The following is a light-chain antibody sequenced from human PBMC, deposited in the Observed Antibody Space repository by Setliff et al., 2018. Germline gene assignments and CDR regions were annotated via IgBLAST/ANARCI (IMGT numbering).Light chain of an antibody. V-gene: IGLV2-14*01. Sequence: QSVLTQPASVSGSPGQSITISCTGTSSDVGGYNNVSWYQQHPGKAPKLMIYEVSDRPSGVSNRFSGSKSGNTASLTISGLQAEDGADYYCTSYTSSRTYVFGTGTKVTVL. J-gene: IGLJ1*01. CDR2: EVS. CDR3: TSYTSSRTYV. CDR1: SSDVGGYNN.